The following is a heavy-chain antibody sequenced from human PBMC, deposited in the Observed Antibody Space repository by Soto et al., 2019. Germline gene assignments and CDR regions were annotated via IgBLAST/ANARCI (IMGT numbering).Heavy chain of an antibody. CDR3: ASTKIAARPGY. CDR1: GFTFSSYA. Sequence: GESLKISCAASGFTFSSYAMSWVRQAPGKGLEWVSAISGSGGSTYYADSVKGRFTISRDNSKNTLYLQMNSLRAEDTAVYYCASTKIAARPGYWGQGTLVTVSS. J-gene: IGHJ4*02. V-gene: IGHV3-23*01. D-gene: IGHD6-6*01. CDR2: ISGSGGST.